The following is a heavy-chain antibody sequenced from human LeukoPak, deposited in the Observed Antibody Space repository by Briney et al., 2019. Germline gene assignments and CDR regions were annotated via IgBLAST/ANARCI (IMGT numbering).Heavy chain of an antibody. D-gene: IGHD3-10*01. CDR2: ISGSGGST. Sequence: GGSLRLSCAASGFTFSSYAMSWVRQAPGKGLEWVSAISGSGGSTYYADSVKGRFTISRDNSKNTLYLQMNSLRAEDTAVYYCAKEEALWFGTGSYYGMDVWGQGTTVTVSS. J-gene: IGHJ6*02. CDR1: GFTFSSYA. V-gene: IGHV3-23*01. CDR3: AKEEALWFGTGSYYGMDV.